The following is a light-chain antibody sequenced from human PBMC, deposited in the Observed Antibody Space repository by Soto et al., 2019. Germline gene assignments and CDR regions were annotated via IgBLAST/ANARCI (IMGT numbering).Light chain of an antibody. CDR3: SSYAGINNLGV. V-gene: IGLV2-8*01. Sequence: QPVLTQPPSAFGSPGQSVTISCTGTSSDVGGYKYVSWYQQHPGKAPKLMIFEVNNRPSGVPDRFSGSKSGNTASLTVSGLQAEDEADYYCSSYAGINNLGVFGTGTKVTVL. J-gene: IGLJ1*01. CDR1: SSDVGGYKY. CDR2: EVN.